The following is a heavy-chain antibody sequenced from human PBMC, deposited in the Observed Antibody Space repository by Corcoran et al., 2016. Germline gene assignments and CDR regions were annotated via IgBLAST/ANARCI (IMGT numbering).Heavy chain of an antibody. Sequence: QVQLQQSGPGLVKPSQTLSLTCVISGDSVSSNSVAWNWIRQSPSRGLEWLGRTYYRSKWYNDYAVSVKSRITINPDTSKNQFSLQLNSVTPEETDVYYGARWVGSQKYFDYWGQGTLVTVSS. CDR1: GDSVSSNSVA. CDR3: ARWVGSQKYFDY. CDR2: TYYRSKWYN. D-gene: IGHD1-26*01. J-gene: IGHJ4*02. V-gene: IGHV6-1*01.